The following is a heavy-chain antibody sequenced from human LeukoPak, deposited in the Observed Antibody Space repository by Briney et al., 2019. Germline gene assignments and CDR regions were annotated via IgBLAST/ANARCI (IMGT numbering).Heavy chain of an antibody. J-gene: IGHJ4*02. D-gene: IGHD3-10*01. CDR2: IKSNTDGGTT. Sequence: PGGSLRLSCAASGFTFSNAWMSWVRQAPEKGLEWVGRIKSNTDGGTTDYAAPVKGRFTISRDDSKNTLYLQMNSLKTEDTAMYYCTAYYYGSGTYYNAHYWGQGSLVTVSS. CDR3: TAYYYGSGTYYNAHY. V-gene: IGHV3-15*01. CDR1: GFTFSNAW.